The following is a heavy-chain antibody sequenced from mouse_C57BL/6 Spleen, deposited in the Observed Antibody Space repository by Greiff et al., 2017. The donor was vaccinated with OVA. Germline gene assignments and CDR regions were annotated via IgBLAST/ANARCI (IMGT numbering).Heavy chain of an antibody. CDR3: AKVYGNYDAMDY. D-gene: IGHD2-1*01. CDR1: GFTFSDYG. Sequence: EVQLVESGGGLVKPGGSLKLSCAASGFTFSDYGMHWVRQAPEKGLEWVAYISRGSSTIYYADTVKGRFTISRDNAKNTLFLQMTSLRSEDTAMYYCAKVYGNYDAMDYWGQGTSVTVSS. V-gene: IGHV5-17*01. CDR2: ISRGSSTI. J-gene: IGHJ4*01.